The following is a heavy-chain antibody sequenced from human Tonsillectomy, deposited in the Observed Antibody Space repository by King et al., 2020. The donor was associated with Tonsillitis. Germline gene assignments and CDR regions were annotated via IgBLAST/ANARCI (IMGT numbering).Heavy chain of an antibody. V-gene: IGHV3-9*01. CDR1: GFTFDDYA. J-gene: IGHJ3*02. Sequence: QLVQSGGGLVQPGRSLRLSCAASGFTFDDYAMHWFRQAPGKGLEWVSCISWNSGSIGYADSVKGRFTISRDNAKNSLFLQMNSLRAEDTALYYCAKDIKWELLWFGELLYPDAFDIWGQGTMVTVSS. CDR3: AKDIKWELLWFGELLYPDAFDI. D-gene: IGHD3-10*01. CDR2: ISWNSGSI.